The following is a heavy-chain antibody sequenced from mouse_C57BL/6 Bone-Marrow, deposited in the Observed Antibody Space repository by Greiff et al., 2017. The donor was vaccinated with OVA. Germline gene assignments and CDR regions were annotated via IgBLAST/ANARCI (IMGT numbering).Heavy chain of an antibody. CDR3: ARSAYYSNYGAY. CDR2: IYPGDGDT. Sequence: VQLQQSGPELVKPGASVKISCKASGYAFSSSWMNWVKQRPGKGLEWIGRIYPGDGDTNYNGKFKGKATLTADTSSSTAYMQLSSLTSEDSAVYYCARSAYYSNYGAYWGQGTLVTVSA. CDR1: GYAFSSSW. J-gene: IGHJ3*01. V-gene: IGHV1-82*01. D-gene: IGHD2-5*01.